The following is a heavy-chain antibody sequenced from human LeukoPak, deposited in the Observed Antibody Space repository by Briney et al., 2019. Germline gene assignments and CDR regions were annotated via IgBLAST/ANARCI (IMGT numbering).Heavy chain of an antibody. Sequence: GGSLRLSCAASGFTFSSYSMNWVRRAPGKGLEWVSSITSSGRYIYYSDSLKGRFTISRDNAENSLYLQMDSLTAEDTAVYYCTRKGSQWDFLVDYWGQGIRVTVSP. D-gene: IGHD2/OR15-2a*01. CDR2: ITSSGRYI. CDR3: TRKGSQWDFLVDY. V-gene: IGHV3-21*01. CDR1: GFTFSSYS. J-gene: IGHJ4*02.